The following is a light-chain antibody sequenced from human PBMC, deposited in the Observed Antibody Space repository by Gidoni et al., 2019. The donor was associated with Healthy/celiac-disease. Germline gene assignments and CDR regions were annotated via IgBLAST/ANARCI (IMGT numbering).Light chain of an antibody. V-gene: IGKV3-20*01. CDR1: QSVSSSY. CDR2: GAS. J-gene: IGKJ5*01. CDR3: QQYGSSPPIT. Sequence: EIVLTQSPGTLSLSPGERATLSCRASQSVSSSYLAWYQQKPGQAPRLLIYGASSRATGIPDRCSGSGSGTDFTLTISRLEPEDVAVYYCQQYGSSPPITFGQGTRLEIK.